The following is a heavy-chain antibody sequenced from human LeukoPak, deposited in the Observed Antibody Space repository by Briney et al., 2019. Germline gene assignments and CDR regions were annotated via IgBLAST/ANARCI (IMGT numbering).Heavy chain of an antibody. J-gene: IGHJ4*02. CDR1: GFTFSSYG. V-gene: IGHV3-30*18. D-gene: IGHD4-17*01. Sequence: GGSLRLSCAASGFTFSSYGMHWVRQAPGKGLVWVAVISYDGSNKYYADSVKGRFTISRDNSKNTLYLQMNSLRAEDTAVYYCAKDLRSPGDYAFDYWGQGTLVTVSS. CDR2: ISYDGSNK. CDR3: AKDLRSPGDYAFDY.